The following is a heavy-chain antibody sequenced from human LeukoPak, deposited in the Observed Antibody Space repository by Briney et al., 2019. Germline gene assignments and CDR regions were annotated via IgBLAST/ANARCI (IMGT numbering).Heavy chain of an antibody. Sequence: GGSLRLSCAASGFTFSSYSMNWVRQAPGKGLEWVSSISSSSSYIYYAASVKGRFTISRDNAKNSLYLQMNSLRAGDMAVYYCTRVVSVAWSERRPGYYYMDVWGKGTTVTVSS. CDR1: GFTFSSYS. CDR2: ISSSSSYI. D-gene: IGHD1-1*01. V-gene: IGHV3-21*01. J-gene: IGHJ6*03. CDR3: TRVVSVAWSERRPGYYYMDV.